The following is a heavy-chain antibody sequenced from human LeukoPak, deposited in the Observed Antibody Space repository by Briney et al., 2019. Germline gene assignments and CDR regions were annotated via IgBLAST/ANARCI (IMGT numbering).Heavy chain of an antibody. D-gene: IGHD1-14*01. V-gene: IGHV3-23*01. CDR2: ITDNGGGT. Sequence: GGSLRLSCAASGFTFSNYAMNWDRQAPGKGLEWVSVITDNGGGTYYADSVKGRFTISRDNSKSTLYLQMSRLRVEDTAVYYCAKEVNNGFDYWGQGTLVTVSS. CDR3: AKEVNNGFDY. CDR1: GFTFSNYA. J-gene: IGHJ4*02.